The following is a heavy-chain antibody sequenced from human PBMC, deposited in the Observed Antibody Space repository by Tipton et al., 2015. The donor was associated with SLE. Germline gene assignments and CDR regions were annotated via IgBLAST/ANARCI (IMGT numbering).Heavy chain of an antibody. J-gene: IGHJ4*02. CDR2: IYTSGST. V-gene: IGHV4-61*02. CDR1: GGSISSDSYS. D-gene: IGHD5-12*01. CDR3: ARRQWGSGYDYFDY. Sequence: TLSLTCTVSGGSISSDSYSWSWIRQPAGKGLEWIGRIYTSGSTNYNPSLKSRVTISVDTSKNQFSLRLSSVTAADTAVYYCARRQWGSGYDYFDYWGQGTLVTVSS.